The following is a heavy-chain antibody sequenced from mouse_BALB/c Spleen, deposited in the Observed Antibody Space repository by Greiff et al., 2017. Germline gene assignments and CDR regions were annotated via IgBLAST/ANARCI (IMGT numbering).Heavy chain of an antibody. CDR1: GFNIKDYY. V-gene: IGHV14-1*02. J-gene: IGHJ4*01. Sequence: VHVKQSGAELVRPGALVKLSCKASGFNIKDYYMHWVKQRPEQGLEWIGWIDPENGNTIYDPKFQGKASITADTSSNTAYLQLSSLTSEDTAVYYCARSDDYYAMDYWGQGTSVTVSS. D-gene: IGHD2-3*01. CDR2: IDPENGNT. CDR3: ARSDDYYAMDY.